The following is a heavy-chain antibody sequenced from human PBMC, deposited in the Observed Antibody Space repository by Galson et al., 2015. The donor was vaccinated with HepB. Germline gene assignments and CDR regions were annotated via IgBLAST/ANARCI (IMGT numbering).Heavy chain of an antibody. Sequence: SVKVSCKASGGTFSRYAISWVRQAPGQGLEWMGGIIPIFGTANYAQKFQGRVTITADESTSTAYMELSSLRSEDTAVYYCAREIAAAGPNFDYWGQGTLVTVSS. D-gene: IGHD6-13*01. V-gene: IGHV1-69*13. CDR2: IIPIFGTA. J-gene: IGHJ4*02. CDR1: GGTFSRYA. CDR3: AREIAAAGPNFDY.